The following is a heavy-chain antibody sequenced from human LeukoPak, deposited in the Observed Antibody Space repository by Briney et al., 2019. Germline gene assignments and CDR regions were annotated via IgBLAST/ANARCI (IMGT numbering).Heavy chain of an antibody. CDR2: INHSGST. V-gene: IGHV4-34*01. J-gene: IGHJ6*02. CDR3: ARDCSGGSCYSYGMDV. Sequence: PSETLSLTCAVYGGSFSGYYWSWIRQPPGKGLEWIGEINHSGSTNYNPSLKSRVTISVDTSKNQFSLKLSSVTAADTAVYYCARDCSGGSCYSYGMDVWGQGTTVTVSS. D-gene: IGHD2-15*01. CDR1: GGSFSGYY.